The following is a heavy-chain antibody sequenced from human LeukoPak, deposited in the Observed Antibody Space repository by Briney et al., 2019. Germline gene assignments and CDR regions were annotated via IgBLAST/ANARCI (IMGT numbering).Heavy chain of an antibody. V-gene: IGHV3-74*01. J-gene: IGHJ6*03. CDR1: GFTFSSSW. CDR3: ARGGGYCSSTSCPAYMDV. Sequence: QPGGSLRLSCAASGFTFSSSWMHWVRQAPGKGLVWVSRINTDGSSTSYADSVKGRFTISRDNTKNTLYLQMNSLRAEDTAVYYCARGGGYCSSTSCPAYMDVWGKGTTVTVSS. D-gene: IGHD2-2*01. CDR2: INTDGSST.